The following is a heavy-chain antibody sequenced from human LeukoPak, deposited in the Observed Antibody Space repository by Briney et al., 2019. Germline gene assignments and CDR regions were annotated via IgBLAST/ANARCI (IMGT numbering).Heavy chain of an antibody. CDR1: GFTFSRFA. CDR2: ISGSGNTT. J-gene: IGHJ4*02. CDR3: AKETNYDFWSGFNHF. Sequence: GGSLRPSCAASGFTFSRFALSWVRQTPGKGLEWVSAISGSGNTTYYADSVKGRFTISRDNSKNTLSLQMNSLRIEDTAVYYCAKETNYDFWSGFNHFWGQGTLVTVSS. D-gene: IGHD3-3*01. V-gene: IGHV3-23*01.